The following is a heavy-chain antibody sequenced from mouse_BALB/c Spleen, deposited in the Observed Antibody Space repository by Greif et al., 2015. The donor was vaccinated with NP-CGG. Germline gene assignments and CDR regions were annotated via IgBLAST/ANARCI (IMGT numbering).Heavy chain of an antibody. D-gene: IGHD1-1*01. J-gene: IGHJ1*01. CDR2: INPSSGYT. Sequence: QVQLQQSGAELARPGASVKMSCKASGYTFTSYTMHWVKQRPGQGLEWIGYINPSSGYTNYNQKFKDKATLTADKSSSPAYMQLSSLTSEDSAVYYCARGSGSSRWYFDVWGAGTTVTVSP. CDR1: GYTFTSYT. V-gene: IGHV1-4*01. CDR3: ARGSGSSRWYFDV.